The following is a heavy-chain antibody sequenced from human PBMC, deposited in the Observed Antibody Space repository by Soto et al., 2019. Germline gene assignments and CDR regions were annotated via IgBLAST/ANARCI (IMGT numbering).Heavy chain of an antibody. J-gene: IGHJ5*02. CDR1: GGSISSYY. D-gene: IGHD2-15*01. V-gene: IGHV4-59*01. CDR3: AREVVVAATRWFDP. Sequence: SETLSLTCTVSGGSISSYYWSWIRQPPGKGLEWIGYIYYSGSTNYNPSLKSRVTISVDTSKNQFSLKLSSVTAADTAVYYCAREVVVAATRWFDPWGKGTLVTVSS. CDR2: IYYSGST.